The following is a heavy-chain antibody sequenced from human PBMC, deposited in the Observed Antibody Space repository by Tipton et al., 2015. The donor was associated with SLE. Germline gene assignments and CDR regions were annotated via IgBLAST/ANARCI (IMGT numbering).Heavy chain of an antibody. CDR1: GDSINSHY. J-gene: IGHJ4*02. Sequence: LRLSCTVSGDSINSHYWSWIRQPPGKGLEWIGYIYYSGSTNYNPSLKSRVTISVDTSKNQFSLKLNSVTAADTAVYYCARDLESYFDYWGQGTLVTVSS. CDR2: IYYSGST. CDR3: ARDLESYFDY. V-gene: IGHV4-59*11.